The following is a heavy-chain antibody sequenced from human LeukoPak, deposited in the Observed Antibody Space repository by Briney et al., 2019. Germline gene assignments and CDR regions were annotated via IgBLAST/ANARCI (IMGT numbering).Heavy chain of an antibody. Sequence: GGSLRLSCAASGFTFSNAWMSWVRQAPGKGLEWVGRIKSTTVDGTPEYAAPVKGRFTISRDDSKNTVYLQMNSLKTEDTAVYYCTTGPGNSGYWGQGTLVTVSS. D-gene: IGHD4-23*01. V-gene: IGHV3-15*01. CDR1: GFTFSNAW. CDR2: IKSTTVDGTP. J-gene: IGHJ4*02. CDR3: TTGPGNSGY.